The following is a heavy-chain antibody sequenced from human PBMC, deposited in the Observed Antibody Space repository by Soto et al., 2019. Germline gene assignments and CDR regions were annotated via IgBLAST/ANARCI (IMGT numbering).Heavy chain of an antibody. D-gene: IGHD3-16*01. J-gene: IGHJ4*02. V-gene: IGHV3-53*01. CDR3: AGRLTTAASLDY. CDR1: GFTVSNNH. Sequence: VQLVESGGGLIQPGGSLRLSCAASGFTVSNNHMTWVRQAAGKGLELVSFVHGGGSTSYADSVKGRFTISRDNSKTTLYLQTDSLRAEDTAIYYCAGRLTTAASLDYWGRGTLVTVSS. CDR2: VHGGGST.